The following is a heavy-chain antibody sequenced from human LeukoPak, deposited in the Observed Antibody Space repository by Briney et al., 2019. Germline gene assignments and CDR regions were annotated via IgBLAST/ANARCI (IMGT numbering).Heavy chain of an antibody. D-gene: IGHD3-9*01. J-gene: IGHJ4*02. CDR1: GFSFSSHA. V-gene: IGHV3-30*02. CDR2: ISYDGSTK. CDR3: AKDPYDILTGSFDY. Sequence: GGSLRLSCAASGFSFSSHAMHWVRQAPGKGLEWVAFISYDGSTKTYADSVKGRFTTSRDISLHLQMNSLRAEDTALYYCAKDPYDILTGSFDYWGQGTLVTVSS.